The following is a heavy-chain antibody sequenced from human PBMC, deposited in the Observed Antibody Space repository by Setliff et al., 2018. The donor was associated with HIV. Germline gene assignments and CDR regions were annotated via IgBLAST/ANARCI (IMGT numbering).Heavy chain of an antibody. Sequence: SETLSLTCTVSGGSIVSSSYYWGWIRQPPGKGLEWIETMYYRGTTYNNPSLKSRVTFSADTSKNQFSLNLNSVTATDTAVYYCARQGLTMNRGVPAPILYYFYYWGPGILVTVSS. V-gene: IGHV4-39*01. CDR1: GGSIVSSSYY. D-gene: IGHD3-10*01. CDR3: ARQGLTMNRGVPAPILYYFYY. J-gene: IGHJ4*02. CDR2: MYYRGTT.